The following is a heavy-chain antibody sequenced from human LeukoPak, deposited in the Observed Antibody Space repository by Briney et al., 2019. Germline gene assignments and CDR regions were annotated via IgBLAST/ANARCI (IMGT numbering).Heavy chain of an antibody. CDR3: ARELGSSGYLGAFDI. V-gene: IGHV4-59*01. Sequence: SETLSLTCTVSGGSISSYYWSWIRQPPGKGLEWIGYIYYSGSTNYNPSLKSRVTISVDTSKNQFSLKLSSVTAADTAVYYCARELGSSGYLGAFDIWGQGTMVTVSS. D-gene: IGHD3-22*01. CDR2: IYYSGST. J-gene: IGHJ3*02. CDR1: GGSISSYY.